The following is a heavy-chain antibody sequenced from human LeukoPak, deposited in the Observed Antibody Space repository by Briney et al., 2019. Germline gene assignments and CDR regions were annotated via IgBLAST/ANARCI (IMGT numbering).Heavy chain of an antibody. D-gene: IGHD5-12*01. Sequence: EGSLRLSCGASGFTFSSYAMSWVRQAPGKGLEWVSAISGSGGSTYYADSVKGRFTISRDNPKNTLYLQMNSLRAEDTAVYYCAKDRTKGSTVAKGGFDYWGQGTLVTVSS. V-gene: IGHV3-23*01. CDR1: GFTFSSYA. CDR3: AKDRTKGSTVAKGGFDY. CDR2: ISGSGGST. J-gene: IGHJ4*02.